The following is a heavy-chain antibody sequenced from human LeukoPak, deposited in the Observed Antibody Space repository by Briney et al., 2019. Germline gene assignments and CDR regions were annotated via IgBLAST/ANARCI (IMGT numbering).Heavy chain of an antibody. CDR2: IYYSGST. V-gene: IGHV4-30-4*01. CDR3: ARGDWSSSIDY. J-gene: IGHJ4*02. Sequence: RPSETLSLTGTVSGGSIISGDFYWIWIRQPPGKGLEWIGYIYYSGSTYYNPSLKSLITISVDTSKNQFSLKLSSVTAADTAVYYCARGDWSSSIDYWGQGTLVTVSS. CDR1: GGSIISGDFY. D-gene: IGHD6-6*01.